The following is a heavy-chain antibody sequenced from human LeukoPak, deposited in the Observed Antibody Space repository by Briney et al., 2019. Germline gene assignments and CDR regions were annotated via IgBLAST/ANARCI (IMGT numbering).Heavy chain of an antibody. CDR1: XYTFTGYF. CDR2: INPNSGGT. CDR3: AGXXSXWXXXDY. V-gene: IGHV1-2*02. J-gene: IGHJ4*02. Sequence: XAXXYTFTGYFMHWVRQAPGQGLEWMGWINPNSGGTNYAQKFQGRVTMTRDTSITTAYMEVSRLRSDDTAVYYCAGXXSXWXXXDYWGQXTXVTVSS.